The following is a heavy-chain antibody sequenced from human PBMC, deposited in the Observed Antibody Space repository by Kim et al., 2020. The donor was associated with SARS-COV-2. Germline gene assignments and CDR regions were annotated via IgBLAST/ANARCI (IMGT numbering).Heavy chain of an antibody. V-gene: IGHV5-51*01. CDR3: ARLLTIFGVATGWFDP. D-gene: IGHD3-3*01. J-gene: IGHJ5*02. Sequence: SFQGQVTISADKSISTAYLQWSSLKASDTAMYYCARLLTIFGVATGWFDPWGQGTLVTVSS.